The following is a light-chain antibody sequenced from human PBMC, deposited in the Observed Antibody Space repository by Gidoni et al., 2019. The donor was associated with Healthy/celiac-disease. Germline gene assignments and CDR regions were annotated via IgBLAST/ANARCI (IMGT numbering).Light chain of an antibody. CDR3: QQYNSYWWT. CDR1: QSISSW. V-gene: IGKV1-5*03. CDR2: KAS. J-gene: IGKJ1*01. Sequence: DIQMTQSPSTLSASVGDRVPITCRASQSISSWLAWYPQKPGKAPKLLIYKASSLESGVPSRFSGSGSGTEFTLTISSLQPDDFATYYCQQYNSYWWTFXQXTKVEIK.